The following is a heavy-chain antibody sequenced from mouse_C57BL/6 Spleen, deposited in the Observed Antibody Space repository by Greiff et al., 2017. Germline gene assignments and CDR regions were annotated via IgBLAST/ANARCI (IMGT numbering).Heavy chain of an antibody. CDR3: AREELGGYYFDY. V-gene: IGHV1-69*01. D-gene: IGHD4-1*01. CDR1: GYTFTSYW. Sequence: VQLQQPGAELVMPGASVKLSCKASGYTFTSYWMHWVKQRPGQGLEWIGEIDPSDSYTNYNQKFKGKSTLTVDKSSSTAYMQLSSLTSEDSAVYYCAREELGGYYFDYWGQGTTLTGSS. CDR2: IDPSDSYT. J-gene: IGHJ2*01.